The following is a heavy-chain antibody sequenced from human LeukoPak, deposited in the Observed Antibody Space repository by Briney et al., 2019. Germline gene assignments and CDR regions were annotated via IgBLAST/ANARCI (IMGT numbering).Heavy chain of an antibody. D-gene: IGHD2-8*02. V-gene: IGHV3-33*06. Sequence: PGGSLRLSCAASGFTFSSYGMHWVRQAPGKGLEWVAVIWYDGSNKYYADSVKGRFTISRDNSKNTLYLQMNSLRAEDTAVYYCAKEEDSTWSHYYYYMDVWGKGTTVTVSS. CDR1: GFTFSSYG. CDR3: AKEEDSTWSHYYYYMDV. CDR2: IWYDGSNK. J-gene: IGHJ6*03.